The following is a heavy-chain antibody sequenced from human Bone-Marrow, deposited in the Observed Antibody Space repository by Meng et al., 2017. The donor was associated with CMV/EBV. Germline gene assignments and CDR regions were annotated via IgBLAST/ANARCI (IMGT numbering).Heavy chain of an antibody. V-gene: IGHV4-34*01. CDR1: GVSSSGYY. CDR2: INHSGST. J-gene: IGHJ4*02. CDR3: ARGGGPFDY. Sequence: QVKIQQWGAELLKPSETLSLTFAVYGVSSSGYYWSWIRQPPGKGLECIGEINHSGSTNYNPSLKSLVTISVDTSKNQFSLKLSSVTAADTAVYYCARGGGPFDYWGQGTLVTVSS. D-gene: IGHD3-16*01.